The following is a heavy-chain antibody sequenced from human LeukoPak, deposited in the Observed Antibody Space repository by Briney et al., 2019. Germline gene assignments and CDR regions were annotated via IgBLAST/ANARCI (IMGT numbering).Heavy chain of an antibody. D-gene: IGHD3-22*01. V-gene: IGHV1-2*04. CDR3: ARDGDSSGYLGGGDAFDI. CDR2: INPSGGST. J-gene: IGHJ3*02. Sequence: ASVKVSCKASGYTFTSYYMHWVRQAPGQGLEWMGIINPSGGSTNYAQKFQGWVTMTRDTSISTAYMELSRLRSDDTAVYYCARDGDSSGYLGGGDAFDIWGQGTMVTVSS. CDR1: GYTFTSYY.